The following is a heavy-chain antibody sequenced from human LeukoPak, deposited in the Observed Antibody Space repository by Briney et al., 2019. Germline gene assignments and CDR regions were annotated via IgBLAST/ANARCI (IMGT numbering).Heavy chain of an antibody. CDR2: IYYIGST. CDR1: GGSISSYY. Sequence: SETLSLTCTVSGGSISSYYWSWIRQPPGKGLEWIGYIYYIGSTNYNPSLESRVTMSVDMSKNQSSLNLTSVTAADTAVYYCARRVPGGPIDYWGQGTLVTVSS. CDR3: ARRVPGGPIDY. J-gene: IGHJ4*02. V-gene: IGHV4-59*01. D-gene: IGHD3-16*01.